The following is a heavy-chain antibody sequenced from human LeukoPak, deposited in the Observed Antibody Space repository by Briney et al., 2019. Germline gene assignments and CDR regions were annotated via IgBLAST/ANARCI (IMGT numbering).Heavy chain of an antibody. CDR3: ARDEGYGGLWY. D-gene: IGHD4-23*01. V-gene: IGHV4-39*07. J-gene: IGHJ4*02. CDR2: IYYSGST. Sequence: SETLSLTCTVSGGSISSSSYYWGWIRQPPGKGLEWIGSIYYSGSTYYNPSLKSRVTISVDTSKNQFSLKLSSVTAADTAVYYCARDEGYGGLWYWGQGTLVTVSS. CDR1: GGSISSSSYY.